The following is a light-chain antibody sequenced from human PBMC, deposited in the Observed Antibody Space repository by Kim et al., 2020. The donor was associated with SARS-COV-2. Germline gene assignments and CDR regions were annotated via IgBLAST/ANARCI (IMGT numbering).Light chain of an antibody. V-gene: IGLV6-57*03. CDR1: SGSIASDS. J-gene: IGLJ3*02. CDR3: QSYDSSSMV. Sequence: GKTVTISCTRSSGSIASDSVQWYLQRPGSAPPTVIYENNQRPSGVPDRFSGSIDSSSNSASLTISGLKTEDEADYYCQSYDSSSMVFGGGTQLTVL. CDR2: ENN.